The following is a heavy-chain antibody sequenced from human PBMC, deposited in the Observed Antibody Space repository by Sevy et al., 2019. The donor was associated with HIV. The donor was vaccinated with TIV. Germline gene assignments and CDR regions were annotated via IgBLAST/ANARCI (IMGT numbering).Heavy chain of an antibody. CDR1: GGSISSSSYY. D-gene: IGHD1-26*01. J-gene: IGHJ3*02. V-gene: IGHV4-39*01. Sequence: SETLSLTCTVSGGSISSSSYYWGWIRQPPGKGLGWIGGIYYSGSTYYNPSLKSRVTISVDTSKNQFSLKLSSVTAADTAVYYCARWGGGYFFDIWGQGTMVTVSS. CDR2: IYYSGST. CDR3: ARWGGGYFFDI.